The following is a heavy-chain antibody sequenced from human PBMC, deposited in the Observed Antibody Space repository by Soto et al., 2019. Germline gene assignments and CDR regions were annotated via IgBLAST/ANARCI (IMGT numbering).Heavy chain of an antibody. J-gene: IGHJ4*02. CDR3: AREARIAVANFDY. CDR2: IWYDGSNK. V-gene: IGHV3-33*01. D-gene: IGHD6-19*01. Sequence: GGSLRLSCAASGFTFSSYGMHWVRQAPGKGLEWVAVIWYDGSNKYYADSVKGRFTISRDNSKNTLYLQMNSLRAEDTAVYYCAREARIAVANFDYWGQGTLVTVSS. CDR1: GFTFSSYG.